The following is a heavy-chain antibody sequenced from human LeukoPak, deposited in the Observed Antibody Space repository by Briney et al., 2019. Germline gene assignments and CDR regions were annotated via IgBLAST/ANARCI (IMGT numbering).Heavy chain of an antibody. CDR1: GYTFTSYY. D-gene: IGHD6-13*01. J-gene: IGHJ4*02. CDR3: ARSSGFCSWYSPFDY. V-gene: IGHV1-46*01. CDR2: INPSGGST. Sequence: ASVKVSCKASGYTFTSYYMHWVRQAPGQGLECVGIINPSGGSTSYAQKFQGRVTMTRDTSTSTVYMELSSLRSEDTAVYYCARSSGFCSWYSPFDYWGQGTLVTVSS.